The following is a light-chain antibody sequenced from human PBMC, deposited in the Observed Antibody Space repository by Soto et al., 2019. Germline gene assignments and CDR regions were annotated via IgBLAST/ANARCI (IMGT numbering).Light chain of an antibody. CDR3: AAWDDSLVV. CDR1: SSNIGSAY. CDR2: RNN. J-gene: IGLJ2*01. V-gene: IGLV1-47*01. Sequence: QLVLTQPPSASGTPGQTVTISCSGSSSNIGSAYIYWYQHLPGTAPKLLIYRNNQRPSGVPDRFSASKSGTSASLSISGLRSEDDAEYYWAAWDDSLVVFGGGTKLTVL.